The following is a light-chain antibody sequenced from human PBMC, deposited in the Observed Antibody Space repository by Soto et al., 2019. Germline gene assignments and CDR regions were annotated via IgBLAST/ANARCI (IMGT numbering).Light chain of an antibody. CDR3: QQYGRSPPFT. J-gene: IGKJ2*01. Sequence: EIGLTQSPGTLSLSPGERATLSCSASQSVSSTYIAWYQQNPGGATRLLIYGASRRATCIPDRFSGSGSGTDFTLTIRRLEPEDFAVYFCQQYGRSPPFTFGQGTKVEIK. V-gene: IGKV3-20*01. CDR1: QSVSSTY. CDR2: GAS.